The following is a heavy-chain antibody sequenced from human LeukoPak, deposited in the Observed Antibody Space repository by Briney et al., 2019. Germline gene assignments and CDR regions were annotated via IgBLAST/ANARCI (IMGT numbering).Heavy chain of an antibody. CDR1: GGSFSGYY. Sequence: SETLSLTCAVYGGSFSGYYWSWIRQPPGKGLEWIGEINHSGSTNYNPSLKSRVTISVDTSKNQFSLKLSSVTAADTAVYYCARGLAYVSCGQGTLVTVSS. V-gene: IGHV4-34*01. CDR3: ARGLAYVS. CDR2: INHSGST. D-gene: IGHD3-16*01. J-gene: IGHJ5*02.